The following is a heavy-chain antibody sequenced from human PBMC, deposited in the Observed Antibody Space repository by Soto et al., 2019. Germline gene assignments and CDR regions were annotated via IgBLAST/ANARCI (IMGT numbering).Heavy chain of an antibody. CDR2: ISGSGGST. V-gene: IGHV3-23*01. J-gene: IGHJ4*02. CDR1: GFTFSSYA. D-gene: IGHD6-13*01. Sequence: EVQLLESGGGLVQPGGSLRLSCAASGFTFSSYAMSWVRQAPGEGLEWVSGISGSGGSTYYADSVKGRFTNSRDNSKNTLYLQMNSLKAEDTAVYYCAKSSVPGSSWSANFDYWGQGTLVTVSS. CDR3: AKSSVPGSSWSANFDY.